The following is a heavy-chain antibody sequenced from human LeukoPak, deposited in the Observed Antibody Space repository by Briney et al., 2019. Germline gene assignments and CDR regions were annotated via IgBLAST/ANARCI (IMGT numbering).Heavy chain of an antibody. J-gene: IGHJ3*02. CDR3: ASPMIVVAPGAFDI. CDR1: GFTFSSYS. CDR2: ISSSSSYI. V-gene: IGHV3-21*01. D-gene: IGHD3-22*01. Sequence: PGGSLRLSCAASGFTFSSYSMNWVRQAPGKGVEWVASISSSSSYIYYADSVKGRFTIYRDNAKNSLYLQMNSLRAEDTAVYYCASPMIVVAPGAFDIWGQGTMVTVSS.